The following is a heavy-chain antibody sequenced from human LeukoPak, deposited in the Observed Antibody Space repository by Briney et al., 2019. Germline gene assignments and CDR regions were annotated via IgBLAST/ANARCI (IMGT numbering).Heavy chain of an antibody. V-gene: IGHV1-46*01. CDR2: INPSGGST. J-gene: IGHJ6*03. D-gene: IGHD3-10*01. Sequence: ASVKVSCKASGYTFTSYYMHWVRQAPGQGLEWMGIINPSGGSTSYAQKFQGRVTMTRDMSTSTVYMELSSLRSEDTAVYYCARGRITMVRGVPKYYYYYMDIWGKGTTVTISS. CDR1: GYTFTSYY. CDR3: ARGRITMVRGVPKYYYYYMDI.